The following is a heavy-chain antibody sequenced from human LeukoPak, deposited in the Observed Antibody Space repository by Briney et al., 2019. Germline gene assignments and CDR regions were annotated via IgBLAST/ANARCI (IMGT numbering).Heavy chain of an antibody. V-gene: IGHV3-20*04. J-gene: IGHJ4*02. CDR2: INWNSGST. CDR1: GFTFDDYG. CDR3: ARNAPGIAAAVNY. Sequence: GGSLRLSCAASGFTFDDYGMSWVRQAPGKGLEWVAGINWNSGSTGYADSVKGRFTISRDNAKNSLYLQMNSLRAEDTAVYYCARNAPGIAAAVNYWGQGTLVTVSS. D-gene: IGHD6-13*01.